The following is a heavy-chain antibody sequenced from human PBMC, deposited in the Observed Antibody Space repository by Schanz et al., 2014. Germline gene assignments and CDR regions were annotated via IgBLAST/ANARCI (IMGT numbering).Heavy chain of an antibody. V-gene: IGHV3-23*04. CDR2: ISGDGGTK. J-gene: IGHJ3*02. CDR1: GFKSRDYA. Sequence: VQLVESGGGVVQPGRSLRLSCGDSGFKSRDYAMTWFRQAPGKGLEWVSSISGDGGTKYYADSVKGRFTISRDNSRNTLYLQMNSLIAEDTAVYYCAKCIGWYGRCAFDIWGQGTMVTVSS. CDR3: AKCIGWYGRCAFDI. D-gene: IGHD6-19*01.